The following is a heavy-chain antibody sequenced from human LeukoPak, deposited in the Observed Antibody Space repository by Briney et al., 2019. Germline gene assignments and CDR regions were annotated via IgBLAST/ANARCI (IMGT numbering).Heavy chain of an antibody. CDR3: AKDLVTGSLDY. Sequence: PGGSLRLSCAASGFTFSSYAMSWVRQAPGKGLEWVSTVSGRSSITHYADSVKGRFTISRDNSKNTLYPQMNSLRAEDTAVYYCAKDLVTGSLDYWGQGTLVTVSS. CDR2: VSGRSSIT. V-gene: IGHV3-23*01. CDR1: GFTFSSYA. D-gene: IGHD3-10*01. J-gene: IGHJ4*02.